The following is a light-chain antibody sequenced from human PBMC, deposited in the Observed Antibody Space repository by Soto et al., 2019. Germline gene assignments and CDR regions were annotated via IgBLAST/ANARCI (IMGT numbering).Light chain of an antibody. J-gene: IGLJ1*01. CDR2: DVS. CDR1: SSDVGGYNY. CDR3: NSYTRSSTYV. V-gene: IGLV2-14*01. Sequence: QSALTQPASVSGSPGQSFTISCTGTSSDVGGYNYVSWYQQHPGKAPKLMIYDVSNRPSGVSNRFSGSKSGNTASLTISGPRAEEGADYYCNSYTRSSTYVLGTGTKVPVL.